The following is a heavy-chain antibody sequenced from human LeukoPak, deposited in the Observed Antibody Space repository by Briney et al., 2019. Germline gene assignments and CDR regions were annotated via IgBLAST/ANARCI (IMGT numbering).Heavy chain of an antibody. CDR3: AIHSYGDVCEY. Sequence: SETLCLTCTVSGGSFSSYYWSWVRQPPGKGLEWVGDICYSGSTNYNPSLKSRVTISADTSTNHSSLKLSSVPAADTAVYYCAIHSYGDVCEYWGQGTLVTVSS. CDR2: ICYSGST. V-gene: IGHV4-59*08. CDR1: GGSFSSYY. D-gene: IGHD4-17*01. J-gene: IGHJ4*02.